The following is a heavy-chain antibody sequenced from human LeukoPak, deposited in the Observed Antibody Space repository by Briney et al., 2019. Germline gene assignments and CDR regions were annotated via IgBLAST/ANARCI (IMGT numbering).Heavy chain of an antibody. D-gene: IGHD2-2*01. V-gene: IGHV4-34*01. CDR3: ARGRLSLCCSSTSCYVWFDP. J-gene: IGHJ5*02. CDR2: INHSGST. Sequence: PSETLSLTCAVYGGSFSGYYWSWIRQPPGKGLEWIGEINHSGSTNYNPSLKSRVTISVDTSKNQFSLKLSSVTAADTAVYYCARGRLSLCCSSTSCYVWFDPWGQGTLVTVSS. CDR1: GGSFSGYY.